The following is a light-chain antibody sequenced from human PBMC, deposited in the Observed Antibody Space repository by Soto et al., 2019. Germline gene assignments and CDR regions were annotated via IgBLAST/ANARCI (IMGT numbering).Light chain of an antibody. CDR3: SSYAGSNNFCV. Sequence: QSALTQPPSASGSPGQSVTISCTGTSSDVGGYNYVSWYQQHPGKAPKLMIYEVSKRPSGVPDRFSGSKSGNTASLTVSGLQAEDGADYYCSSYAGSNNFCVFGTGTKVTVL. CDR2: EVS. V-gene: IGLV2-8*01. J-gene: IGLJ1*01. CDR1: SSDVGGYNY.